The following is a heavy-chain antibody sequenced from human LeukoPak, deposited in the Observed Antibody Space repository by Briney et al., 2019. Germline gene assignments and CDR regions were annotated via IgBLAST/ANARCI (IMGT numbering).Heavy chain of an antibody. Sequence: GGSLRLSCAASGFTFSSYAMSWVRQAPGKGLKWVSAISGSGGSTYYADSVKGRFTISRDNSKNTLYLQMNSLRAEDTAVYYCTKHDRYSSSWYYFDYWGRGTLVTVSS. V-gene: IGHV3-23*01. D-gene: IGHD6-13*01. CDR2: ISGSGGST. CDR1: GFTFSSYA. J-gene: IGHJ4*02. CDR3: TKHDRYSSSWYYFDY.